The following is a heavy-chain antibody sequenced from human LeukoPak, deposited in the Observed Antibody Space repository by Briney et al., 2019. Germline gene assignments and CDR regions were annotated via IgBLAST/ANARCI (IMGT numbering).Heavy chain of an antibody. CDR3: ARRYYYDSSGYYSHGSDAFDI. J-gene: IGHJ3*02. CDR2: IYPGDSDT. D-gene: IGHD3-22*01. CDR1: GGTFSSYA. V-gene: IGHV5-51*03. Sequence: PGASVKVSCKASGGTFSSYAISWVRQAPGQGLEWMGIIYPGDSDTRYSPSFQGQVTISADKSISTAYLQWSSLKASDTAMYYCARRYYYDSSGYYSHGSDAFDIWGQGTMVTVSS.